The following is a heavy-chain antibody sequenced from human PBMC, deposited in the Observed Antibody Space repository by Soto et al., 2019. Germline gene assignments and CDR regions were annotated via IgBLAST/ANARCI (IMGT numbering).Heavy chain of an antibody. Sequence: QVQLVQSGAEVKKPGASVKVSCKASGYSFTTYTIHWVRQAPGQGHEWMGWINSGNGNTKYSQEFQGRVSITKDTFAGSAHMELSSLRSEETSVYYCARDGKVFSRFFDYWGQGTLVTVSS. D-gene: IGHD3-9*01. CDR2: INSGNGNT. V-gene: IGHV1-3*01. J-gene: IGHJ4*02. CDR1: GYSFTTYT. CDR3: ARDGKVFSRFFDY.